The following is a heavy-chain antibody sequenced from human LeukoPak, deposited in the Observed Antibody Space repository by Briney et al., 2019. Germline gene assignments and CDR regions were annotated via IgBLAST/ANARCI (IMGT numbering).Heavy chain of an antibody. CDR2: ICVYNSGST. Sequence: AVTLSLTCTVSGGSISSYFWYWIRQPPGKGLEWIGYICVYNSGSTYYNPSLKSRVTITEDTSKNLFSLKLSSVTAADTAVYYCARRGGARRYDGMDVWGQGTTVTVS. V-gene: IGHV4-59*08. CDR3: ARRGGARRYDGMDV. J-gene: IGHJ6*02. CDR1: GGSISSYF. D-gene: IGHD1-26*01.